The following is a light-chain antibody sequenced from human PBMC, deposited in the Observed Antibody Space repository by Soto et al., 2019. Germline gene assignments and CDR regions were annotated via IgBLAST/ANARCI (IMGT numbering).Light chain of an antibody. CDR1: QSVIYSANNKNC. CDR2: WAS. CDR3: QQYLAIPRT. V-gene: IGKV4-1*01. J-gene: IGKJ1*01. Sequence: DIVMTQSPDSLAVSLGERATINCKSSQSVIYSANNKNCLAWYQQKPGQVPKLLIYWASTRESGVPDRFSGSGSGTDFTLTISSLQAEDVAVYYCQQYLAIPRTFGQGTKVEIK.